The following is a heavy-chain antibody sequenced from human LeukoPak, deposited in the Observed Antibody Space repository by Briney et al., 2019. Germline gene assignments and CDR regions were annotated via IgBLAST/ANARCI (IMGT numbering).Heavy chain of an antibody. V-gene: IGHV4-59*08. Sequence: SETLSLTCTVSGGSNYWSWIRQPPGKGLEWIGYIYYSGSTNYNPSLKSRVTISVDTSKNQFSLKLSSVTAADTAVYYCARHLSCGDYWYFDLWGRGTLVTVSS. CDR1: GGSNY. CDR2: IYYSGST. J-gene: IGHJ2*01. D-gene: IGHD4-17*01. CDR3: ARHLSCGDYWYFDL.